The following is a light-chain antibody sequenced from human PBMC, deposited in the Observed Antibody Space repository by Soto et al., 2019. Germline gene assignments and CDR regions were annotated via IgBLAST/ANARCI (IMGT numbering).Light chain of an antibody. Sequence: QSVLTQPASVSGSPGQSITISCTGTSSDVGASDSVSWYQQHAGKAPQLVIYNVDRRPSGISDRFSGSKAGNTASLTISGLQAEDEADYYCYSYRSSTISSHVFGSGTNVTVL. J-gene: IGLJ1*01. CDR3: YSYRSSTISSHV. CDR1: SSDVGASDS. V-gene: IGLV2-14*03. CDR2: NVD.